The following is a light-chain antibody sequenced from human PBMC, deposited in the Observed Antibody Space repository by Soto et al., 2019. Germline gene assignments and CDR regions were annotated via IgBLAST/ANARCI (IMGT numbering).Light chain of an antibody. CDR1: TSDVGGYNY. CDR3: SSYTSSSTPYV. V-gene: IGLV2-14*01. Sequence: QSALTQPASVSGSPGQSITISCTGTTSDVGGYNYVSWYQQHPGKAPQPMIYEVSNRPSGVSNRFSGSKSGNTASLTVSGLQAEDEADYYCSSYTSSSTPYVFGTGTKLTVL. J-gene: IGLJ1*01. CDR2: EVS.